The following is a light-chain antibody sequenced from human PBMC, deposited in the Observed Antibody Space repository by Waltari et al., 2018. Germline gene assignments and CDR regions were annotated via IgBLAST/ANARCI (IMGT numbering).Light chain of an antibody. Sequence: DIVMTQSPLPLPVTPGKPASSSFTSSQSRLHLNGYNYLDWYLQKPGQSPQLLIYLGSNRASGVPDRFSGSGSGTDFTLKISRVEAEDVGVYYCMQALQTPLTFGGGTKVEIK. CDR2: LGS. J-gene: IGKJ4*01. CDR1: QSRLHLNGYNY. V-gene: IGKV2-28*01. CDR3: MQALQTPLT.